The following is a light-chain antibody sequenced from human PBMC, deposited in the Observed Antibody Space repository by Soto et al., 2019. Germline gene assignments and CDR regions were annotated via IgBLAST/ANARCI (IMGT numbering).Light chain of an antibody. J-gene: IGKJ2*01. CDR2: AAS. V-gene: IGKV1-39*01. CDR1: QTISSY. CDR3: QQSHSIPYT. Sequence: DIQMTQSPSSLSASVGDRVTITCRASQTISSYLNWYQQKPGKAPKLLIYAASSLQSGVPSRFSGGGSRTDFTLTISSLQPEDFATYYWQQSHSIPYTFGQGTKLEIK.